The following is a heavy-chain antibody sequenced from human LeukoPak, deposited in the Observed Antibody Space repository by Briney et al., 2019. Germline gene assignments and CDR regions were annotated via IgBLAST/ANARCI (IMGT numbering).Heavy chain of an antibody. D-gene: IGHD2-15*01. CDR1: GFTFSSYW. V-gene: IGHV3-7*01. Sequence: GGSLRLSCAASGFTFSSYWMSWVRQAPGKGLEWVANIKQDGSEKYYVDSVKGRFTISRDNAKNSLYLQMNSLRAEDTAVYYCARGLYCSGGSCYYQDDYFDYWGQGTLVTVSS. CDR2: IKQDGSEK. CDR3: ARGLYCSGGSCYYQDDYFDY. J-gene: IGHJ4*02.